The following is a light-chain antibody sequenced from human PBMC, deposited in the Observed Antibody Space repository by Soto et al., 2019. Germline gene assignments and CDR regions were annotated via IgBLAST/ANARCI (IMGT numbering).Light chain of an antibody. CDR2: AAS. V-gene: IGKV3-20*01. CDR3: QQYFGSLYT. CDR1: QSISSPY. J-gene: IGKJ2*01. Sequence: SVLTQSPGTLSLSPGEGATLSCRTSQSISSPYLAWYQQRPGQAPRLLIYAASSRATGIPDRFSGSGSGTDFTLTISRLEPEDFAVYYCQQYFGSLYTFGQGTKLEIK.